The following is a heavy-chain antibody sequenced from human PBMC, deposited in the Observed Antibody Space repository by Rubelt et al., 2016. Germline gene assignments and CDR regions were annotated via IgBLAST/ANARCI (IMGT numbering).Heavy chain of an antibody. Sequence: GKGLEWIGYIYYSGSTNYNPSLKSRVTISVDTSKNQFSLKLSSVTAADTAVYYCARQDYVARDYWGQGTLVTVSS. CDR3: ARQDYVARDY. J-gene: IGHJ4*02. D-gene: IGHD4-17*01. V-gene: IGHV4-61*07. CDR2: IYYSGST.